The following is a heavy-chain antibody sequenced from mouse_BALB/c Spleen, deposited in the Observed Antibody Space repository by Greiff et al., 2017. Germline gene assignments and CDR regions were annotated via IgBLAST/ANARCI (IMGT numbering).Heavy chain of an antibody. CDR3: VRDRGYGSSSFAY. V-gene: IGHV10S3*01. CDR2: IRSKSNNYAT. Sequence: EVKLVETGGGLVQPKGSLKLSCAASGFTFNTNAMNWVRQAPGKGLEWVARIRSKSNNYATYYADSVKDRFTISRDDSQSMLYLQMNNLKTEDTAMYYCVRDRGYGSSSFAYWGQGTLVTVSA. D-gene: IGHD1-1*01. J-gene: IGHJ3*01. CDR1: GFTFNTNA.